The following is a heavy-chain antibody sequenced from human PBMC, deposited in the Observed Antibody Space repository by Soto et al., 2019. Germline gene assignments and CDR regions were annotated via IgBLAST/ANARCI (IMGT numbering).Heavy chain of an antibody. CDR3: ARDLAVAGNALDY. V-gene: IGHV1-69*08. Sequence: QVQLVQSGAEVQKPGSSVKVSCKASGGTFSSYTISWVRQAPGQGLEWMGRIIPILGIANYAQKFQGRVTITADKSTSTAYMELSSLRSEDTAVYYCARDLAVAGNALDYWGQGTLVTVSS. D-gene: IGHD6-19*01. CDR2: IIPILGIA. J-gene: IGHJ4*02. CDR1: GGTFSSYT.